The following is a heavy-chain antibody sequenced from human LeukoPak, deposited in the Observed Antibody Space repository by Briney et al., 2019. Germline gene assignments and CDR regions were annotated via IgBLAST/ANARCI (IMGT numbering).Heavy chain of an antibody. V-gene: IGHV3-21*01. CDR1: GFTFGFYS. CDR3: VRDLSGDF. J-gene: IGHJ4*02. Sequence: GGTLRLSCAASGFTFGFYSMLWVRRAPGKGLEYVSSITASSSLIYYGDSVEGRFTTSRDNVKNSLYLQMNSLRVEDTAVYYCVRDLSGDFWGQGTQVTVSS. CDR2: ITASSSLI.